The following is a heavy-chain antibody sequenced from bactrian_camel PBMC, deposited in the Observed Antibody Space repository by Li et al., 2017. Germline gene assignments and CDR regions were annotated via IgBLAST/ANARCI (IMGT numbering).Heavy chain of an antibody. V-gene: IGHV3S60*01. CDR2: ISSDNDT. J-gene: IGHJ4*01. CDR1: GFAFDDYD. CDR3: AARRCLDYYSIYDAGDFPY. D-gene: IGHD4*01. Sequence: HVQLVESGGGLVQPGGSLRLSCTASGFAFDDYDMRWYRQAPGSECELVSSISSDNDTYYADSVKGRFTISKDNVKKILYLQMNSLKPEDTGMYFCAARRCLDYYSIYDAGDFPYWGQGTQVTVS.